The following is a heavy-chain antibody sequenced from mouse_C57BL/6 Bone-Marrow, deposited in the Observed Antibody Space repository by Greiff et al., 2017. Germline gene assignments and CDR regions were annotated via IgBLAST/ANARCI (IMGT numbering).Heavy chain of an antibody. V-gene: IGHV14-3*01. CDR2: IDPANGNT. J-gene: IGHJ1*03. CDR3: ARGDYGSIYDWYFDV. Sequence: VQLQQSVAELVRPGASVKLSCTASGFNIKNTYMHWVKQRPEQGLEWIGRIDPANGNTKYAPKFQGKATITADTSSNTAYLQLSSLTSEDTAIYYCARGDYGSIYDWYFDVWGTGTAVTVSS. CDR1: GFNIKNTY. D-gene: IGHD1-1*01.